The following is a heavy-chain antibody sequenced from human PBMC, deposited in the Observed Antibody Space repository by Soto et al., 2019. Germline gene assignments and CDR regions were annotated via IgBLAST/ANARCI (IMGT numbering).Heavy chain of an antibody. CDR2: INPSDGDS. CDR3: ARVHDDTAMVSGDYYYAMDV. J-gene: IGHJ6*02. D-gene: IGHD5-18*01. V-gene: IGHV1-46*01. CDR1: GYTLTNDY. Sequence: ASVKVSCKASGYTLTNDYMHWVRQAPGQGLEWMAIINPSDGDSRFAEKFQGRVTMTRDESTSTVYMEMRSLRSEDTAVYYCARVHDDTAMVSGDYYYAMDVWGQGTTVTVSS.